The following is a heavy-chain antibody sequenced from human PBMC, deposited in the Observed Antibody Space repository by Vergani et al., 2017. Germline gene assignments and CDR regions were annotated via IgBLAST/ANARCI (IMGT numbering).Heavy chain of an antibody. V-gene: IGHV3-48*01. Sequence: EVQLVESGGGLVQPGGSLRLSCVTSGFTSSSYSMTWVRPAPGKGLEWVSYISSSSSTINYADAVRGRFTISRASGENSMYLQMNSLRVADTAVSDCSRGQPGYQSLSSNWFDHWGQGTLVTVSS. CDR3: SRGQPGYQSLSSNWFDH. CDR2: ISSSSSTI. CDR1: GFTSSSYS. J-gene: IGHJ5*02. D-gene: IGHD2-2*01.